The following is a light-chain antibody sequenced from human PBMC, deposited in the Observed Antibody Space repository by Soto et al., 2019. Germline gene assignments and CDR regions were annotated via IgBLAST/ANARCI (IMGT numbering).Light chain of an antibody. J-gene: IGKJ1*01. CDR2: EAS. CDR3: QRYRGPRT. V-gene: IGKV1-5*03. CDR1: QSIRNW. Sequence: DFPMTQSPSTVSASVGDRVTITCRASQSIRNWLAWYQLKPGKAPKLLIYEASSLQSGVPSRFSGSGSGTEFTLTIRGMRPDDSATYFCQRYRGPRTFRQGTKVEIK.